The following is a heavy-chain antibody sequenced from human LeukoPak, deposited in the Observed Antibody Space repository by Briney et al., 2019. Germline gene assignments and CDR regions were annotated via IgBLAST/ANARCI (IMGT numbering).Heavy chain of an antibody. D-gene: IGHD3-22*01. V-gene: IGHV3-53*01. CDR1: GFTVSSNY. CDR3: AREVGYYYDSSGYPY. Sequence: GGSLRLSCAASGFTVSSNYMTWVRRAPGKGLEWVSVIYSGGSTYYADSVKGRFTISRDNSKNTLYLQMNSLRAEDTAVYYCAREVGYYYDSSGYPYWGQGTLVTVSS. J-gene: IGHJ4*02. CDR2: IYSGGST.